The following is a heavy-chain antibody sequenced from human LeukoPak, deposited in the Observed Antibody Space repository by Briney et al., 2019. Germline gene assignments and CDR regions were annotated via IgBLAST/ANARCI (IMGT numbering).Heavy chain of an antibody. J-gene: IGHJ4*02. D-gene: IGHD3-22*01. Sequence: ASVKVSCKASGYTFTSYGISWVRRAPGQGLEWMGWISAYNGNTNYAQKLQGRVTMTTDTSTSTAYMELRSLRSDDTAVYYCASFPYDSSGYYAGSWDQPFDYWGQGTLVTVSS. CDR3: ASFPYDSSGYYAGSWDQPFDY. CDR2: ISAYNGNT. CDR1: GYTFTSYG. V-gene: IGHV1-18*01.